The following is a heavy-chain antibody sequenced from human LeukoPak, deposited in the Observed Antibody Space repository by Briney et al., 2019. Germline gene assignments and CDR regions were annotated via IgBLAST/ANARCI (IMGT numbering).Heavy chain of an antibody. Sequence: SESLSLTCTVDGGSIGSYYWSWNRQSPGEGLEWNGYIFYIGSPNYNTSFKSRVTISVTPSKHQFSLKLSSVTAADTAVYYCARHPSVAGTKGGFDHWGQGTLVTVSA. CDR1: GGSIGSYY. CDR3: ARHPSVAGTKGGFDH. J-gene: IGHJ4*02. V-gene: IGHV4-59*08. D-gene: IGHD6-19*01. CDR2: IFYIGSP.